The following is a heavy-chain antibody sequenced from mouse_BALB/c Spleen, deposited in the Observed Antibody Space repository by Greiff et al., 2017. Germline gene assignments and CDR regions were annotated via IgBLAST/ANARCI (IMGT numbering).Heavy chain of an antibody. CDR1: GFAFSSYD. D-gene: IGHD4-1*01. V-gene: IGHV5-12-1*01. CDR2: ISSGGGST. CDR3: ARRTAYFDY. Sequence: DVKLVESGGGLVKPGGSLKLSCAASGFAFSSYDMSWVRQTPEKRLEWVAYISSGGGSTYYPDTVKGRFTISRDNAKNTLYLQMSSLKSEDTAMYYCARRTAYFDYWGQGTTLTVSS. J-gene: IGHJ2*01.